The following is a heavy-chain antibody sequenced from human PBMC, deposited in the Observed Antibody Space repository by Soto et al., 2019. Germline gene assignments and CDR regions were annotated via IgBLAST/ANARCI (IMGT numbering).Heavy chain of an antibody. Sequence: SLSLSREASRFSSTSYSINWDRQAPGKGLEWVSSISSSSSYIYYADSVKGRFTISRDNAKNSLYLQMNSLRAEDTAVYYCARDAPWFGKTCDYWGQGTLVTVSS. V-gene: IGHV3-21*01. CDR3: ARDAPWFGKTCDY. CDR2: ISSSSSYI. J-gene: IGHJ4*02. D-gene: IGHD3-10*01. CDR1: RFSSTSYS.